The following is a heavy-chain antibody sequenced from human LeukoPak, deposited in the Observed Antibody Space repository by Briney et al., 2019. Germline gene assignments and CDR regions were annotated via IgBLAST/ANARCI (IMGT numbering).Heavy chain of an antibody. D-gene: IGHD3-10*01. CDR1: GYSFINYW. CDR2: IYPGDSDT. CDR3: ARSGVMVRGAPTYYFDY. J-gene: IGHJ4*02. Sequence: GESLKISCKASGYSFINYWIGWVRQMPGKGLEWMGIIYPGDSDTRYSPSFQGQVTISADKSISTAYLQWSSLKASDTAMYYCARSGVMVRGAPTYYFDYWGQGTLVTVSS. V-gene: IGHV5-51*01.